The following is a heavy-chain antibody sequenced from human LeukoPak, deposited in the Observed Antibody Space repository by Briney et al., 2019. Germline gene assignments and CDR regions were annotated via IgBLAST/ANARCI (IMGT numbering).Heavy chain of an antibody. Sequence: SETLSLTCTVSGGSISSYDWSWIRQPAGKGLEWIGRIYTSGSTNYNPSLKSPVTMSVDTSKNQFSLKLSSVTAADTAVYYCARERDYSSSWYYFDYWGQGTLVTVSS. CDR3: ARERDYSSSWYYFDY. J-gene: IGHJ4*02. V-gene: IGHV4-4*07. D-gene: IGHD6-13*01. CDR1: GGSISSYD. CDR2: IYTSGST.